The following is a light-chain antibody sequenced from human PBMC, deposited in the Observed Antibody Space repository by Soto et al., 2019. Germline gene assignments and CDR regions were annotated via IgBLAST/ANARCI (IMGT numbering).Light chain of an antibody. V-gene: IGKV1-5*03. CDR3: QHYNCYSEA. CDR1: QTISSW. J-gene: IGKJ1*01. Sequence: IHMTQSPSTLSGSVGYIVTITCRASQTISSWLAWYQQKPGKAPKLLIYKASTLKSGVPSRFSGSGSGTEFTLTISSLQPDDFATYYCQHYNCYSEAFGQGGMVDNK. CDR2: KAS.